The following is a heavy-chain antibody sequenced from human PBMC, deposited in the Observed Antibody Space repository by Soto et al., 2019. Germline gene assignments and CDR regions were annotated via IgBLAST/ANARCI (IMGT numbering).Heavy chain of an antibody. Sequence: EVQLLESGGGLVQPGGSLRLSCAASGFTFNNYAMTWVRQAPGKGLEWVSAISGGGDTTSYADSVKGRFTVSSDGSKNTLSLQLSSLRAEDTALYYCAKGRGGSGSLTPRVDFWGQGTLVTVSS. CDR1: GFTFNNYA. D-gene: IGHD3-10*01. J-gene: IGHJ4*02. CDR2: ISGGGDTT. CDR3: AKGRGGSGSLTPRVDF. V-gene: IGHV3-23*01.